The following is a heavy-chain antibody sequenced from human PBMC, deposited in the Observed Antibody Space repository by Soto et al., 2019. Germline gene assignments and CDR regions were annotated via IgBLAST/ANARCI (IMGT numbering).Heavy chain of an antibody. Sequence: SETLSLTCTVSGGSISSYYWSWIRQPPGKGLEWIGYIYYSGSTNYNPSPKSRVTISVDTSKNQFSLKLSSVTAADTAVYYCARAQGSGFLVAWGQRTLVTVSS. CDR3: ARAQGSGFLVA. J-gene: IGHJ4*02. V-gene: IGHV4-59*01. CDR1: GGSISSYY. CDR2: IYYSGST. D-gene: IGHD3-10*01.